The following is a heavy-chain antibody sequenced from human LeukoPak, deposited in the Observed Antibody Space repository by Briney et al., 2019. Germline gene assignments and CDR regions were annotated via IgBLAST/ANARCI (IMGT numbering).Heavy chain of an antibody. CDR1: GYTFTGYY. V-gene: IGHV1-2*02. Sequence: ASVKVSCKASGYTFTGYYIHWVRQAPGQGLEWMVWINPNSGATNSVQKFQGRVTMTRDTSISTAYMELNGLRSDDTAVYYCARSGVTTIPNFDYWGQGTLVTFSS. D-gene: IGHD5-12*01. CDR2: INPNSGAT. CDR3: ARSGVTTIPNFDY. J-gene: IGHJ4*02.